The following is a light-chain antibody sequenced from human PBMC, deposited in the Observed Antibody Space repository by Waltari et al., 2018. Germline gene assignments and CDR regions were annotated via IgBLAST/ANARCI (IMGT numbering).Light chain of an antibody. CDR1: QSISNY. CDR2: AAS. J-gene: IGKJ4*01. V-gene: IGKV1-39*01. CDR3: QQSSSTLT. Sequence: DIQMTQSPSSLSASVGDRVTITCRASQSISNYLNWYQQKPGKAPNLLIYAASILQSGVPSMFTGSGSGTDFTLTIISLQPEDFATYYCQQSSSTLTFGAGTKVEMK.